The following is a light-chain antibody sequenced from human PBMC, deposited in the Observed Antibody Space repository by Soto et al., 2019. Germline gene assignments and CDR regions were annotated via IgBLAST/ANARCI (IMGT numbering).Light chain of an antibody. J-gene: IGLJ1*01. CDR3: SSYTPSSTLV. V-gene: IGLV2-14*03. Sequence: QSALTQPASVSGSPGQSITISCTGTSSDVGGYKYVSWYQQHPGKAPKLMIYDIRNRPSGVSNRFSGSKSGNTASLTISGLQAEDEADYDCSSYTPSSTLVFGTGTKLPVL. CDR1: SSDVGGYKY. CDR2: DIR.